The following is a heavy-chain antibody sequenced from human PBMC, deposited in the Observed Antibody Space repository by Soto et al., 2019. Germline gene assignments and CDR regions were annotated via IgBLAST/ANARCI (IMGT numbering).Heavy chain of an antibody. V-gene: IGHV5-51*01. CDR3: ARHVDYYYGMDV. CDR2: IYPTDSDT. Sequence: WIGWVRQMPRKGLEWMGIIYPTDSDTRYSPSFQGQVTISVDKSINTAYLQWSSLKASDTAMYYCARHVDYYYGMDVWGQGTTVTVSS. CDR1: W. J-gene: IGHJ6*02.